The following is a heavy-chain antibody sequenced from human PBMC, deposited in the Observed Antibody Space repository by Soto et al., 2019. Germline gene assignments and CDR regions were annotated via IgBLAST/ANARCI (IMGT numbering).Heavy chain of an antibody. D-gene: IGHD6-6*01. Sequence: QITLKESGPTLVKPTQTLTLTCTFSGFSLSTSGVGVGWIRQPPGKALEWLALIYWDDDKRYSSSLNSRLTITKDTSKNSVVLTRTNMDTVDTAKYSCAHSRPHRLLDYWCQGTLVTVSS. CDR1: GFSLSTSGVG. CDR2: IYWDDDK. V-gene: IGHV2-5*02. CDR3: AHSRPHRLLDY. J-gene: IGHJ4*02.